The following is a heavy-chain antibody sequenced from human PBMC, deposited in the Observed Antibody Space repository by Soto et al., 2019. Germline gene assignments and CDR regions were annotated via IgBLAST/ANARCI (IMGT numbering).Heavy chain of an antibody. Sequence: EVQLLESGGGLVQPGGSLRLSCAASGFTFSSYAMSWVRQAPGKGLEWVSAISGSGGSTYYADSVKGRFTISRDNSKNTLYLQMNSLSAEDTAVYYCAKDLGGSGYYYGYFDYWGQGTLVTVSS. J-gene: IGHJ4*02. CDR3: AKDLGGSGYYYGYFDY. V-gene: IGHV3-23*01. CDR2: ISGSGGST. D-gene: IGHD3-22*01. CDR1: GFTFSSYA.